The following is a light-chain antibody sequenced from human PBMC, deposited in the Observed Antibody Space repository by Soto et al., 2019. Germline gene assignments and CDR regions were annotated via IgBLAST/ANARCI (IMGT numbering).Light chain of an antibody. Sequence: DIQMTQSPSTLSASVGDRVTISCRASQDIGSFLAWYQHKPGKAPKLLIYDASTLQTGVPSRFRGSGFGPEFTLTISGLQPDDFATYYCQQHDDYSHATFGQGTKVEIK. J-gene: IGKJ2*01. CDR2: DAS. CDR1: QDIGSF. V-gene: IGKV1-5*01. CDR3: QQHDDYSHAT.